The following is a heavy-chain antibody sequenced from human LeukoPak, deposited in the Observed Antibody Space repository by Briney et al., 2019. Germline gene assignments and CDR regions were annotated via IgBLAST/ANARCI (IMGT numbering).Heavy chain of an antibody. D-gene: IGHD5-18*01. CDR1: GFTFSSYS. J-gene: IGHJ4*02. V-gene: IGHV3-21*01. Sequence: GGSLRLSCAASGFTFSSYSMNWVRQAPGKGLEWVSSISSSSSYIYYADSVKGRFTISRDNAKNSLHLQMNSLRAEDTAVYYCARRLVVDTDESFDYWGQGTLVTVSS. CDR2: ISSSSSYI. CDR3: ARRLVVDTDESFDY.